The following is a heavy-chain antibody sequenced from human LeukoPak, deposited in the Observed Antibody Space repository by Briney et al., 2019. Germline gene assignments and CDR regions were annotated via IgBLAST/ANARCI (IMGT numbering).Heavy chain of an antibody. CDR3: ARGPVSGYSYGYFDY. CDR1: GGSISSYY. D-gene: IGHD5-18*01. CDR2: IYTSGST. Sequence: SEALSLTCTVSGGSISSYYWSWIRQPAGKGLEWIGHIYTSGSTNYNPSLKSRVTMSVDTSRNQFTLKLRSVTAADTAVYYCARGPVSGYSYGYFDYWGQGTLVTVSS. V-gene: IGHV4-4*07. J-gene: IGHJ4*02.